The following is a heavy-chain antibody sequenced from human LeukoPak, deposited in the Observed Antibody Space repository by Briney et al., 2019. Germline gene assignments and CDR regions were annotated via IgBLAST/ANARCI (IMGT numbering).Heavy chain of an antibody. J-gene: IGHJ4*02. D-gene: IGHD6-19*01. Sequence: GGSLRLSCAASGFTFNNYPMTWVRQAPGKGLEWVSAIRPSDGSTFYADSVMGRFTISRDSSKNTLYLQMNSLRAEDTALYYCAKLTSGWFEDFWGKGTLVTVSS. CDR1: GFTFNNYP. CDR3: AKLTSGWFEDF. CDR2: IRPSDGST. V-gene: IGHV3-23*01.